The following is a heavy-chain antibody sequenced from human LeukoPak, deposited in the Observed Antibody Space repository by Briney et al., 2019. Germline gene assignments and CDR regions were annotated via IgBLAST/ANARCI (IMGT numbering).Heavy chain of an antibody. J-gene: IGHJ4*02. D-gene: IGHD3-10*01. CDR2: TYYSSKWNI. Sequence: SQTLSLIYAISGDTVARTSALWNWIRQSPSRGLEWLGRTYYSSKWNIDSVLSVKSRLRIYPDVSTNQFYLQLNSVTPEDTAVYYCERSDQYNGSLTFHSWGQGPLVPVSS. V-gene: IGHV6-1*01. CDR1: GDTVARTSAL. CDR3: ERSDQYNGSLTFHS.